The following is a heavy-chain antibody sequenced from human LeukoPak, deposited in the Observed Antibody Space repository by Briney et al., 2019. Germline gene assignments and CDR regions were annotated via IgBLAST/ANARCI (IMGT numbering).Heavy chain of an antibody. Sequence: GGSLRLSCAASGFTFSSYIMNWVRQAPGKGLEWVASISSSSGYIYYADSVKGRFTISRDNAKNSLYLQMNSLRAEDTAVYYCARADIVVVVAAIVFDYWGQGTLVTVSS. D-gene: IGHD2-15*01. J-gene: IGHJ4*02. CDR3: ARADIVVVVAAIVFDY. CDR1: GFTFSSYI. CDR2: ISSSSGYI. V-gene: IGHV3-21*06.